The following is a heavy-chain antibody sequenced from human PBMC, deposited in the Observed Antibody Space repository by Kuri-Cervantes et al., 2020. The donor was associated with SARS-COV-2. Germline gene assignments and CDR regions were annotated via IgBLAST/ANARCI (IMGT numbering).Heavy chain of an antibody. CDR2: ISSSSSYT. J-gene: IGHJ4*02. D-gene: IGHD3-10*01. CDR3: AKGGGSGSYLDY. CDR1: GFTFSDYY. V-gene: IGHV3-11*05. Sequence: GGSLRLSCAASGFTFSDYYMSWIRQAPGKGLEWVSYISSSSSYTNYADSVKGRFTISRDNAKNSLYLQMNSLRAEDTAVYYCAKGGGSGSYLDYWGQGTLVTVSS.